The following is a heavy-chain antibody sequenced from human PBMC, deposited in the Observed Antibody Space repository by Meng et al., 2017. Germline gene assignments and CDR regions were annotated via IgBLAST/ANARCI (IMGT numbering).Heavy chain of an antibody. CDR2: NYPGDADT. Sequence: GESLMISWKGSGYSFTSYWIGWVRQMPGKGLEWMGINYPGDADTRYSPSFQGQVTISADKSSSTAYLQWSSLKASDTTMYYCARVGATTVYYFDYWGQGTLVTVSS. D-gene: IGHD1-26*01. CDR1: GYSFTSYW. V-gene: IGHV5-51*01. CDR3: ARVGATTVYYFDY. J-gene: IGHJ4*02.